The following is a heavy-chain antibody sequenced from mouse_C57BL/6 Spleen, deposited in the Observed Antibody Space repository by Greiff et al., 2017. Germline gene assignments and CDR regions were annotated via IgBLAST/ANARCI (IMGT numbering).Heavy chain of an antibody. CDR2: IWTGGGT. J-gene: IGHJ3*01. V-gene: IGHV2-9-1*01. CDR3: ASHYYGSSGFAY. Sequence: VKLVESGPGLVAPSQSLSITCTVSGFSLTSYAISWVRQPPGKGLEWLGVIWTGGGTNYNSALKSRLSISKDNSKSQVFLKMNSLQTDDTARYYCASHYYGSSGFAYGGQGTLVTVSA. D-gene: IGHD1-1*01. CDR1: GFSLTSYA.